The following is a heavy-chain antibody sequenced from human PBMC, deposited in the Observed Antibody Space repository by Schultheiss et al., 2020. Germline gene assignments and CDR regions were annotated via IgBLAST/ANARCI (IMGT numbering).Heavy chain of an antibody. J-gene: IGHJ4*02. CDR1: GFTFSDYN. V-gene: IGHV3-21*01. CDR3: AREWGAAIYFDY. D-gene: IGHD5-18*01. Sequence: GGSLRLSCAPSGFTFSDYNMNWVRQAPGKGLEWVSSISSSSSYIYYADSVKGRFTISRDNAKNSLYLQMNSLRAEDTAVYYCAREWGAAIYFDYWGQGTLVTVSS. CDR2: ISSSSSYI.